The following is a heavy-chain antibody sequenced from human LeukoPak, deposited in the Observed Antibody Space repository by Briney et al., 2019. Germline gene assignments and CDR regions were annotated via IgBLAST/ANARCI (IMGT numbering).Heavy chain of an antibody. CDR2: INPNSGGT. J-gene: IGHJ4*02. CDR3: ARGLTMIVVAPSY. CDR1: GYTFTGYY. Sequence: ASVKVSCKASGYTFTGYYMHWVRQAPGQGLEWMGWINPNSGGTNYAQKFQGRVTMTRDTSISTAYMELSRLRSDDTAVYYCARGLTMIVVAPSYWGQGTLVTVSS. V-gene: IGHV1-2*02. D-gene: IGHD3-22*01.